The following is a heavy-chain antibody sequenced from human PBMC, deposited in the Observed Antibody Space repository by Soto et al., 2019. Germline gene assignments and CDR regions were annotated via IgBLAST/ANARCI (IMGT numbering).Heavy chain of an antibody. CDR3: ASRPFSPFDY. CDR2: IYYSGST. CDR1: GRSISSRSYY. Sequence: AETRSVTCTVSGRSISSRSYYWGWIRQPPGKGLEWIGSIYYSGSTYYNPSLKSRVTISVDTSKNQFSLKLSSVTAADTAVYYCASRPFSPFDYWGQGTLVTVS. V-gene: IGHV4-39*01. J-gene: IGHJ4*02.